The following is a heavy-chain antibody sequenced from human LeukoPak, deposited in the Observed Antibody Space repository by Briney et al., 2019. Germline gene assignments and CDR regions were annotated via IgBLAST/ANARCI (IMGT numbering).Heavy chain of an antibody. Sequence: GASVKVSCKASGYTFTGYYMHWVRQAPGQGLEWMGWINTNSGGTNYAQKFQGRVTMTRDTSNNTAYMELSRLRYDDTAVYYCARGDGLRYFDWWYYYYYMDVWGKGTTVTVSS. D-gene: IGHD3-9*01. CDR3: ARGDGLRYFDWWYYYYYMDV. V-gene: IGHV1-2*02. CDR2: INTNSGGT. J-gene: IGHJ6*03. CDR1: GYTFTGYY.